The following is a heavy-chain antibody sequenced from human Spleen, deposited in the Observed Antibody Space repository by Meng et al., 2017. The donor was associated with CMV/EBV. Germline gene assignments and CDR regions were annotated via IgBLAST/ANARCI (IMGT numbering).Heavy chain of an antibody. Sequence: GGSLRLSCAASGFTFSSYAMSWVRQAPGKGLEWVSAISGSGGSTYYADSVKGRFTISRDNSKNTLYLQMNSLRAEDTAVYYCAKGCIAAAGYYYYGMDVWGQGTTVTVS. D-gene: IGHD6-13*01. CDR2: ISGSGGST. V-gene: IGHV3-23*01. CDR3: AKGCIAAAGYYYYGMDV. CDR1: GFTFSSYA. J-gene: IGHJ6*02.